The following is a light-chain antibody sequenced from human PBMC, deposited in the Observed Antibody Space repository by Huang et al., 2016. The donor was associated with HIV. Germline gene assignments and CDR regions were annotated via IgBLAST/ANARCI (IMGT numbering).Light chain of an antibody. CDR3: QQYNTWPPIT. Sequence: EIVMTQSPATLSVSPGERATLPCRASQSVGSNLAWYQQKPGQAPRLLIYGAATRATGIPARFSGGGSGTEFTLTISSLQSEDFAVYYCQQYNTWPPITFGQGTRLEMK. J-gene: IGKJ5*01. CDR1: QSVGSN. CDR2: GAA. V-gene: IGKV3-15*01.